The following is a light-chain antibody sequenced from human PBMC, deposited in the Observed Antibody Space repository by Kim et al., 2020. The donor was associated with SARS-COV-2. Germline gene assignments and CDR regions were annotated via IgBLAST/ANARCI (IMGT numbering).Light chain of an antibody. Sequence: EIVMTQSPATLSVSPGERATLSCRASQGVSSNLAWYQQKPGQAPRLPIYGASTRATGIPARFSGSGSGTEFTLTISSLQSEDFAVYYCQQYNNWPETFGQGTKLEI. J-gene: IGKJ1*01. CDR1: QGVSSN. V-gene: IGKV3-15*01. CDR2: GAS. CDR3: QQYNNWPET.